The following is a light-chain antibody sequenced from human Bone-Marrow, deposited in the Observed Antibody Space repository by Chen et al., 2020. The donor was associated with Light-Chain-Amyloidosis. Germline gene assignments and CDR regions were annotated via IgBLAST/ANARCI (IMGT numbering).Light chain of an antibody. Sequence: SYELTPPPSVPVSPGQTARITCSGDDLPTKYAYWYQQKPGQAPGLVIHRATERPSGISERFSGYSSGTTATLTISGVQAEDEADYHCQSADSSGTYEVIFGGGTKLTVL. CDR1: DLPTKY. V-gene: IGLV3-25*03. CDR3: QSADSSGTYEVI. CDR2: RAT. J-gene: IGLJ2*01.